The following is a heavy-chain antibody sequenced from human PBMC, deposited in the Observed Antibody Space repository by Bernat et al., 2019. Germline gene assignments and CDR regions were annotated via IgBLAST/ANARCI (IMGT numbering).Heavy chain of an antibody. CDR1: EFTFSSYA. V-gene: IGHV3-23*01. D-gene: IGHD1-26*01. CDR3: ATTKVVGATMGEAG. Sequence: EVQLLESGGSLVQPGGSLRLSCAASEFTFSSYAMSWVRQAPGKGLEWVSGISGSGGSTYYADSVKGRFTISRDNSKNTLFLQMNSLRAEDTAVYYCATTKVVGATMGEAGWGQGTLVTVSS. CDR2: ISGSGGST. J-gene: IGHJ4*02.